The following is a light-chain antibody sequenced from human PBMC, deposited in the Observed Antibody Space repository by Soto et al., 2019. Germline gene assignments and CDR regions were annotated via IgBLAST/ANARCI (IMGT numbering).Light chain of an antibody. J-gene: IGKJ2*01. V-gene: IGKV1-5*01. CDR2: DAS. CDR1: QSFTGM. Sequence: DIQMTQSPSTLSASVGDRVTITCRASQSFTGMLAWYQQKPGKAPKLLIYDASTLESGVPSRFSGSGSGTEFTLTISRLQPDDFATYYCQQYHSYATFGQGTKLEIK. CDR3: QQYHSYAT.